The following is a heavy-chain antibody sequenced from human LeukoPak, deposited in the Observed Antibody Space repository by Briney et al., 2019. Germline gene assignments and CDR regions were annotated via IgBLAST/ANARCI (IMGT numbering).Heavy chain of an antibody. V-gene: IGHV3-23*01. CDR1: GFTFSSYA. CDR2: ISGSGGST. D-gene: IGHD6-13*01. CDR3: AKDLDSSSWYGYYFDY. J-gene: IGHJ4*02. Sequence: GGSLRLSCAASGFTFSSYAMSWVRQAPGKGLEWVSAISGSGGSTYYADSVRGRFTISRDNSKNTLYLQMNSLRAEDTAVYYCAKDLDSSSWYGYYFDYWGQGTLVTVSS.